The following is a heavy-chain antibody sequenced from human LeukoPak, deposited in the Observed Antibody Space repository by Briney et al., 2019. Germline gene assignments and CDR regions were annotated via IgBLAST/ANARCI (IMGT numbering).Heavy chain of an antibody. Sequence: KPSETLSLTCTVSGDSISSSYYWDWIRQPPGKGLEWIGNVYYSTNTYYNPSLKSRVTISVDTSKNQFSLKLSSVTAADTAIYYCARHSRSAYSGYENAFDIWGQGTVVTVSS. J-gene: IGHJ3*02. V-gene: IGHV4-39*01. CDR2: VYYSTNT. D-gene: IGHD5-12*01. CDR1: GDSISSSYY. CDR3: ARHSRSAYSGYENAFDI.